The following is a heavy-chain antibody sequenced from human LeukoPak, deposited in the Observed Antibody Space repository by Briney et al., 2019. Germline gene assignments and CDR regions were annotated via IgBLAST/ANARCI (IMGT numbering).Heavy chain of an antibody. V-gene: IGHV5-51*01. D-gene: IGHD5-18*01. CDR2: IYPGDSDT. CDR3: ARHSDTAMVEGAFDI. CDR1: GYSFTSYW. Sequence: NRGESLKISCKGSGYSFTSYWIGWVRQMPGKGLEWMGIIYPGDSDTRYSPSFQGQVTISADKSISTAYLQWSSLKASDTAMYYCARHSDTAMVEGAFDIWGQGTMVTVSS. J-gene: IGHJ3*02.